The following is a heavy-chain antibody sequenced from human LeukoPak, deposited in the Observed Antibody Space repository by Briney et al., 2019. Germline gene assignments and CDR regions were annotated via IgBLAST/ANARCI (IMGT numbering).Heavy chain of an antibody. V-gene: IGHV4-30-4*01. CDR3: ARAAYGSGSPLYYYYYGMDV. Sequence: SETLSLTCTVSGGSISSGDYYWSWIRQPPGKGLEWIGYIYYSGSTYYNPSLKSRVTISVDTSKNQFSLKLSSVTAADTAVYYCARAAYGSGSPLYYYYYGMDVWGQGTTVTVSS. CDR1: GGSISSGDYY. D-gene: IGHD3-10*01. J-gene: IGHJ6*02. CDR2: IYYSGST.